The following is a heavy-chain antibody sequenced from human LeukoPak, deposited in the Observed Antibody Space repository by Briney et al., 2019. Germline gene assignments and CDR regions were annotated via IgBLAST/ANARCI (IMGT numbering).Heavy chain of an antibody. CDR1: GFTFSTYL. CDR3: ARDPFYYDILTGYSYYYYYGMDV. CDR2: ISSDGSTM. J-gene: IGHJ6*02. D-gene: IGHD3-9*01. Sequence: PGGSLRLSCAASGFTFSTYLMHWVRQAPGKGLEWVSYISSDGSTMYYADSVKGRFTISRDNAKNSLYLQMNSLRAEDTAVYYCARDPFYYDILTGYSYYYYYGMDVWGQGTTVTVSS. V-gene: IGHV3-48*04.